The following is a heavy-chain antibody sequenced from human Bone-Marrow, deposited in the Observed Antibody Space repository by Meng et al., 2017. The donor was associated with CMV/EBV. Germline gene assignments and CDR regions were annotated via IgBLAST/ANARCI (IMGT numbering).Heavy chain of an antibody. CDR3: ARQPSTYSCGYFGDY. D-gene: IGHD5-18*01. CDR2: LNPSASNT. CDR1: GGSFTNCW. Sequence: SGGSFTNCWISCVRQLPGRSLEWRSRLNPSASNTRYSPSFQSHVTFSADKSINTAYLQRSCLTASDTAMYYCARQPSTYSCGYFGDYWGQGTLVTVSS. J-gene: IGHJ4*02. V-gene: IGHV5-10-1*01.